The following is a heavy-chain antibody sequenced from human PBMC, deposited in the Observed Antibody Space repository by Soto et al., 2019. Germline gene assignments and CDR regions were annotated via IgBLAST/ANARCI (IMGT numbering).Heavy chain of an antibody. CDR1: GYTFTSYF. Sequence: ASVKVSCKASGYTFTSYFITWVRQAPGQGLEWMGWISAYNGNTNYAQMLQGRVTMTTDTSTATAYMEMRSLRSDDTAVYYCARQNYYSGMDVWGQGTTVTVSS. CDR3: ARQNYYSGMDV. V-gene: IGHV1-18*01. J-gene: IGHJ6*02. CDR2: ISAYNGNT.